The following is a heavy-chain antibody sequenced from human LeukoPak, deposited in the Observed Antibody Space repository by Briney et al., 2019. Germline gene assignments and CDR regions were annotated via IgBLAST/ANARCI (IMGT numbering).Heavy chain of an antibody. CDR3: AKDGSPPGYSSD. J-gene: IGHJ4*02. Sequence: GGSLRLSCAASGFSFSSYTMNWVRQAPGKGLEWVSAISGSDGSTYYADSVKGRFTISRDNSKNTLYLQLNSLRAEDTAVYFCAKDGSPPGYSSDWGQGTLVTVSS. CDR2: ISGSDGST. V-gene: IGHV3-23*01. CDR1: GFSFSSYT. D-gene: IGHD6-19*01.